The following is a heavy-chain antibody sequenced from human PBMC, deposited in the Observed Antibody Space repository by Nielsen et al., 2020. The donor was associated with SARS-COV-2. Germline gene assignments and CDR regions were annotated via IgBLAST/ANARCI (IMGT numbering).Heavy chain of an antibody. CDR2: IYSGGTT. D-gene: IGHD3-22*01. J-gene: IGHJ4*02. CDR3: ARELYTYYYDSSGYHNTYYFDY. V-gene: IGHV3-53*01. CDR1: GFTATTNY. Sequence: GESLKISCAVSGFTATTNYMSWVRQAPRKGLEWVSVIYSGGTTYYADSVKGRFTISRDKNTLYLQMNNLRVEDTAVYYCARELYTYYYDSSGYHNTYYFDYWGQGTLVTVSS.